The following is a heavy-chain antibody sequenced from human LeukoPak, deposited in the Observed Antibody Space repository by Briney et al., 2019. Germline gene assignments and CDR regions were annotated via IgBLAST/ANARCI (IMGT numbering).Heavy chain of an antibody. Sequence: PGGSVTLSCAASGFPFSVYGLHCVRQARGKGVEGGALIWHDGSNKYYADSVMCRFTISRDNSKHTVYLQMHSLRAEDTAMYYCAKDGDAYTDFYYYDMDVWGNGTTVTVS. D-gene: IGHD5-24*01. J-gene: IGHJ6*03. CDR2: IWHDGSNK. V-gene: IGHV3-33*06. CDR1: GFPFSVYG. CDR3: AKDGDAYTDFYYYDMDV.